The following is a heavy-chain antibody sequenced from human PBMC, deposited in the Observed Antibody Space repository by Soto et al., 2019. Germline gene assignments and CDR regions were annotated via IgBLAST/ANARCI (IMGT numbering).Heavy chain of an antibody. Sequence: GESLKISCKGSGYSFTSYWIGWVRQMPGKGLEWMGIIYPGDSDTRYSPSFQGQVTISADKSISTAYLQWSSLKASDTAMYYCARQPRDSLYYYGTDVWGQGTTVTVSS. CDR2: IYPGDSDT. CDR3: ARQPRDSLYYYGTDV. CDR1: GYSFTSYW. J-gene: IGHJ6*02. V-gene: IGHV5-51*01. D-gene: IGHD2-21*01.